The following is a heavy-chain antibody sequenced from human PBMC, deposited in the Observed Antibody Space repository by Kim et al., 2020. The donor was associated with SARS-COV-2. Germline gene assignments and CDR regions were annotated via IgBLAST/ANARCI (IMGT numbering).Heavy chain of an antibody. D-gene: IGHD3-22*01. V-gene: IGHV4-59*08. J-gene: IGHJ3*02. CDR3: ARHVSDSSGYLHDAFDI. CDR1: GGSISSYY. Sequence: SETLSLTCTVSGGSISSYYWSWIRQPPGKGLEWIGYIYYSGSTNYNPSLKSRVTISVDTSKNQFSLKLSSVTAADTAVYYCARHVSDSSGYLHDAFDIGGQGTMVTVSS. CDR2: IYYSGST.